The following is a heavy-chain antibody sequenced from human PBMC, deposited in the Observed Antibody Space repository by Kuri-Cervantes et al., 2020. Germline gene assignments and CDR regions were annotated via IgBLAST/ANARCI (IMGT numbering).Heavy chain of an antibody. CDR2: ISYDGSNK. D-gene: IGHD3-9*01. V-gene: IGHV3-30*03. J-gene: IGHJ4*02. CDR1: GFTFSSYG. CDR3: ARVGPTMTGAYFDY. Sequence: GESLKISCAASGFTFSSYGMHWVRQAPGKGLEWVAVISYDGSNKYYEDSVKGRFTISRDNSKNTLYLQMNSLRAEDTAVYYCARVGPTMTGAYFDYWGQGTLVTVSS.